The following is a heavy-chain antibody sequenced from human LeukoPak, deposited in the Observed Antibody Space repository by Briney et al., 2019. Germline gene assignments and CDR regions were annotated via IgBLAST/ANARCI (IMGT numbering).Heavy chain of an antibody. CDR1: GGSISSNY. Sequence: SETLSLICTVSGGSISSNYWSWIRQPAGKGLEWIGRIYTSGSTNYSPSLKSRVTLSVDTSRNKFSLRLSSVTAADTAVYYCARDGRQYASSWYFDLWGQGTLVIVSS. V-gene: IGHV4-4*07. D-gene: IGHD6-13*01. J-gene: IGHJ4*02. CDR2: IYTSGST. CDR3: ARDGRQYASSWYFDL.